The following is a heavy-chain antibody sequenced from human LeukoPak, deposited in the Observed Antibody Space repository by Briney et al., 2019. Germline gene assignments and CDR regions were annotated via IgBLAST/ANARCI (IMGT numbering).Heavy chain of an antibody. CDR3: TTDIYRLWFFDY. CDR1: GFTFSNAW. V-gene: IGHV3-15*01. CDR2: IKSKTDGGTT. Sequence: GSLLLSCAASGFTFSNAWMSWVRQAPGKGLEWVGRIKSKTDGGTTDYAAPAKGRFTISRDDSKNTLYLQMNSLKTEDTAVYYCTTDIYRLWFFDYWGQGTLVTVSS. D-gene: IGHD3-10*01. J-gene: IGHJ4*02.